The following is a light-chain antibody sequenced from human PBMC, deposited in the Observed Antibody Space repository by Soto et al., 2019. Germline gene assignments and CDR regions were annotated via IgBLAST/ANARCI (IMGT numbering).Light chain of an antibody. CDR1: QSVGNNF. CDR3: HQYAYSPQS. V-gene: IGKV3-20*01. Sequence: EIVLTQSPGTLSLSPGERATVSCRASQSVGNNFLAWFQQKPGQSPRLLIYNGSIRATGIPDRFSGSGSGTDFTLTIRRLEPEDFAVYYCHQYAYSPQSFGQGTRLEIK. J-gene: IGKJ5*01. CDR2: NGS.